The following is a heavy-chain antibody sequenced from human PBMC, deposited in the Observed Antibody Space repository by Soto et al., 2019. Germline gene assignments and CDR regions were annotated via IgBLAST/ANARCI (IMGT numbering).Heavy chain of an antibody. CDR3: ARVFTARWFDP. CDR2: ITPMFGAP. Sequence: QVQLVQSGAEVKKPGSSVKVSCTASGGPFSSYAINWVRQAPGQGLEWIGVITPMFGAPHYAQNFKGRITLTADKSTNTAYMELSSLTSGDTAVYFCARVFTARWFDPWGQGTLVTVSS. D-gene: IGHD6-6*01. CDR1: GGPFSSYA. V-gene: IGHV1-69*06. J-gene: IGHJ5*02.